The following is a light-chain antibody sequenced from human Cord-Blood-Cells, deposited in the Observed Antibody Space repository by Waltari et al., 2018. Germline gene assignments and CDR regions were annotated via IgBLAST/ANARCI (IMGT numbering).Light chain of an antibody. J-gene: IGKJ5*01. V-gene: IGKV1-8*01. Sequence: AIRMTQSPSSFSASTGDRVTITCRASQGISSYLAWYQQKPGKAPKLLIYAASTLQSGVASRFSGSGSGTDFTLTISCLQSEDFATYYCQQYYSYPPTFGQGTRLESK. CDR3: QQYYSYPPT. CDR2: AAS. CDR1: QGISSY.